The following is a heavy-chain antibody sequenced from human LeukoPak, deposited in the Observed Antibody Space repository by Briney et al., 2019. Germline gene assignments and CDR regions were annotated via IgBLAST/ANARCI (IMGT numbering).Heavy chain of an antibody. Sequence: SETLSLTCAVYGGSFSGYYWSWIRQPPGKGLEWIGEINHSGSTNYNPSLKSRVTISVDTSKNQFSLKLSSVTAADTAVYYCARSRRGYDLTVDYWGQGTLVTVSS. CDR2: INHSGST. J-gene: IGHJ4*02. V-gene: IGHV4-34*01. CDR1: GGSFSGYY. CDR3: ARSRRGYDLTVDY. D-gene: IGHD5-12*01.